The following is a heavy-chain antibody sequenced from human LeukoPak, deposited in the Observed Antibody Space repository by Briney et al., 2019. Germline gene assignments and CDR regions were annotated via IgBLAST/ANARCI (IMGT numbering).Heavy chain of an antibody. CDR2: INHSGST. D-gene: IGHD6-13*01. CDR3: ARGRNGYSSSWYFGGAALVY. V-gene: IGHV4-34*01. J-gene: IGHJ4*02. Sequence: SETLSLTCAVYGGSFSGYYWSWIRQPPGKGLEWIGEINHSGSTNYNPSLKSRVTISVDTSKNQFSLKLSSVTAAYTAVYYCARGRNGYSSSWYFGGAALVYWGQGTLDTVSS. CDR1: GGSFSGYY.